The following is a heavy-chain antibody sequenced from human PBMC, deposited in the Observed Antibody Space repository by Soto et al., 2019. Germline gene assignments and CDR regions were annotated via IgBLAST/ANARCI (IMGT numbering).Heavy chain of an antibody. J-gene: IGHJ6*02. D-gene: IGHD2-15*01. CDR1: GDSVSSNSAA. CDR3: EREEVLGYCSGGSCYGTYYGMDV. Sequence: QVQLQQSGPGLVKPSQTLSLTCAISGDSVSSNSAAWNWIRQSPSRGLEWLGRTYYRSKWYNDYALSVKSRITIHPATSKNQFSLQLNSVTPEDTAVYYCEREEVLGYCSGGSCYGTYYGMDVWGQGTTVTVSS. CDR2: TYYRSKWYN. V-gene: IGHV6-1*01.